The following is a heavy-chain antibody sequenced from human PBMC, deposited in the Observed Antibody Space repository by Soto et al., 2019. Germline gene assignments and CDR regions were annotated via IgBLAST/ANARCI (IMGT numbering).Heavy chain of an antibody. CDR1: GFTFSSYG. D-gene: IGHD3-9*01. CDR2: ISYDGSNK. CDR3: ANANDTLTGYYYYYGMDV. Sequence: QVQLVESGGGVVQPGRSLRLSCAASGFTFSSYGMHWVRQAPGKGLEWVAVISYDGSNKYYADSVKGRFTISRDNSKNTLYLQMNSLRAEDTAVYYCANANDTLTGYYYYYGMDVWGQGTTVTVSS. J-gene: IGHJ6*02. V-gene: IGHV3-30*18.